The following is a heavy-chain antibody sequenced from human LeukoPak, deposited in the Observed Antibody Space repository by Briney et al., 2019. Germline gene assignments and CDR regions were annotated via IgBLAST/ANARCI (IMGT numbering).Heavy chain of an antibody. CDR1: GGSFSGYY. J-gene: IGHJ3*02. D-gene: IGHD6-6*01. Sequence: SETLSLTCAVYGGSFSGYYWSWIRQPPGKGLEWIGQINHSGSTNYNPSLKSRVTISVDTSKNQFSLKLSSVTAADTAVYYCARGPYSSSSGVRAFDIWGQGTMVTVSS. CDR2: INHSGST. CDR3: ARGPYSSSSGVRAFDI. V-gene: IGHV4-34*01.